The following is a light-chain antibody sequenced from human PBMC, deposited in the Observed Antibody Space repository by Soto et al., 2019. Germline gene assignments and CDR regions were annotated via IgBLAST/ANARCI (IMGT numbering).Light chain of an antibody. CDR1: QSISSC. CDR3: QLYNSYPWT. CDR2: GAS. Sequence: QSISSCLAWYQQKXGKAPKLLIYGASXLETGVPARFRGSRSGTEFTLTITSLQTDDFATYYCQLYNSYPWTFGPVTKVDIK. J-gene: IGKJ1*01. V-gene: IGKV1-5*01.